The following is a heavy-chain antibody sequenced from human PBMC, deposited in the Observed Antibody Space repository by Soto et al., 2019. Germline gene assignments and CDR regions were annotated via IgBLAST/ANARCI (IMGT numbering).Heavy chain of an antibody. Sequence: SETLSLTCTVSGGSISSSSYYWGWIRQPPGKGLEWIGSIYYAGNTYYTPSLKSRVTISVDTSKNQFSLKLSSVTAADTAVYYCARVPDYDYVWGGYRYPYYFDYWGQGTLVTVSS. D-gene: IGHD3-16*02. V-gene: IGHV4-39*01. J-gene: IGHJ4*02. CDR2: IYYAGNT. CDR1: GGSISSSSYY. CDR3: ARVPDYDYVWGGYRYPYYFDY.